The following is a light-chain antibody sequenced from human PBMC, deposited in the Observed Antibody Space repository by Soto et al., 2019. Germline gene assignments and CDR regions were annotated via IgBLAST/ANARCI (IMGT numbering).Light chain of an antibody. Sequence: QSALTQPASVSGSPGQSITISCSGTSSDVGGYKYVSWYQQHPGKAPQLMIYEVSNRPSGVSHRFSGSKSGNTASLTISGLQAEDEADYYCSSYTAFDTDVFGTGTKLTVL. CDR3: SSYTAFDTDV. J-gene: IGLJ1*01. V-gene: IGLV2-14*01. CDR1: SSDVGGYKY. CDR2: EVS.